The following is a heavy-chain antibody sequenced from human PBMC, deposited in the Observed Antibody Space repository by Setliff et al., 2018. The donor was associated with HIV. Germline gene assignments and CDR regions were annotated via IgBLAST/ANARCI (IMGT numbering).Heavy chain of an antibody. J-gene: IGHJ6*02. V-gene: IGHV3-74*01. CDR2: IDTDGSRT. CDR3: ARAAYYNGLDV. D-gene: IGHD3-10*01. Sequence: GGSLRLSCAAAGFDFSNYWIHWVRQVAGKGLVWVSHIDTDGSRTAFADSVKGRFTISRGNTKNTVYLQMDSLRAEDTAVHYCARAAYYNGLDVWGQGTTVTVSS. CDR1: GFDFSNYW.